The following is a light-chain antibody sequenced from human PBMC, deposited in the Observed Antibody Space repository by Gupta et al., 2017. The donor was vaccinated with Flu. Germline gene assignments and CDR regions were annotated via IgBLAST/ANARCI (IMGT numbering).Light chain of an antibody. V-gene: IGKV1-17*01. CDR1: QEIRNE. J-gene: IGKJ5*01. Sequence: DIQLTQSPSSLSASVGDRVTISCRASQEIRNEVGWYQQKSGKSPKSMIYAVSSRQSDVPPRFSGSGSGTEFTLTIDSLQPEDCATYYCQQHHNFPLVTFGQGTRVEIK. CDR2: AVS. CDR3: QQHHNFPLVT.